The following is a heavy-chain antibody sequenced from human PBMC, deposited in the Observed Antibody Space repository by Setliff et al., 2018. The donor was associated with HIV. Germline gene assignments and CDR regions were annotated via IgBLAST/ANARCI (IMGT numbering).Heavy chain of an antibody. D-gene: IGHD3-10*01. CDR3: ARDTLRFGAPGAFDI. Sequence: PSETLSLTCTVSGGSVSSGSYHWGWIRQPPGKGLEWIGSIYHSGSTYYNPSLKSRVAISVDTSKSQFSLRLTSVTAADTAVYYCARDTLRFGAPGAFDIWGQGTMVTVSS. CDR2: IYHSGST. J-gene: IGHJ3*02. V-gene: IGHV4-39*07. CDR1: GGSVSSGSYH.